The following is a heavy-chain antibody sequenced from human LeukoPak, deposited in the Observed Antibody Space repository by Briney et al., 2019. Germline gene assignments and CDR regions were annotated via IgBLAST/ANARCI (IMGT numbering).Heavy chain of an antibody. D-gene: IGHD6-13*01. Sequence: GGSLRLSCAASGFTFSSYWMSWVRQAPGKGLEWVANIKQDGSEKYYVDSVKGRFTISRDNAKNSLYLQMNSLRAEDTAVYYCAREGGESAAALDYWGQGTLVTVSS. CDR3: AREGGESAAALDY. V-gene: IGHV3-7*01. J-gene: IGHJ4*02. CDR1: GFTFSSYW. CDR2: IKQDGSEK.